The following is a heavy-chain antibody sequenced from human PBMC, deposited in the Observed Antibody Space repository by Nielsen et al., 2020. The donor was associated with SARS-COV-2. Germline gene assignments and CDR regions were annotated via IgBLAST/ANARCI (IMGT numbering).Heavy chain of an antibody. J-gene: IGHJ4*02. V-gene: IGHV3-33*01. CDR2: IWYDGSNK. Sequence: GGSLRLSCAASGFTFSSYGMHWVRQAPGKGLEWVAVIWYDGSNKYYADSVKGRFTISRDNSKNSLYMQMNSLRADDTAVYYCARDYYSNLDYWGQGTLVTVPS. CDR3: ARDYYSNLDY. D-gene: IGHD4-11*01. CDR1: GFTFSSYG.